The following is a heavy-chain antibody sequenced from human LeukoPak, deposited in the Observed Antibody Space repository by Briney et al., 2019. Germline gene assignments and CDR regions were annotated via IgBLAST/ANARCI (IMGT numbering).Heavy chain of an antibody. CDR1: GFTVSSSY. Sequence: GGSLRLSCAASGFTVSSSYMSWVRQVPGKGLEWVSVIYSGGSTYYADSVKGRFTISRDNSKNTLYLQMNSLRAEDTAVYYCARVVVAAEYNWFDPWGQGTLVTVSS. J-gene: IGHJ5*02. D-gene: IGHD2-15*01. V-gene: IGHV3-53*01. CDR2: IYSGGST. CDR3: ARVVVAAEYNWFDP.